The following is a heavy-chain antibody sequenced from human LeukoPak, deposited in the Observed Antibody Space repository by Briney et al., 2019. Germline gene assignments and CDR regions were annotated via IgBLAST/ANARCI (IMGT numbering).Heavy chain of an antibody. CDR1: GYTFTDYY. CDR3: ARPLTIGSGYYHFDF. J-gene: IGHJ4*01. Sequence: ASVKVSFKASGYTFTDYYMHWVRQAPGQGLEWMGWINPKSGGTSYAQKFQGRVTMTRDTSISTAYMELSGLRSDDTAVYYCARPLTIGSGYYHFDFWGQGTLVTVSS. CDR2: INPKSGGT. D-gene: IGHD3-22*01. V-gene: IGHV1-2*02.